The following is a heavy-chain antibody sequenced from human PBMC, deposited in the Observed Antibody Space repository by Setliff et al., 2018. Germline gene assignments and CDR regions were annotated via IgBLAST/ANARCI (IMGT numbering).Heavy chain of an antibody. CDR1: GYTFTGYY. J-gene: IGHJ4*02. D-gene: IGHD1-20*01. CDR3: AKDRVNDGIWEFDS. Sequence: GASVKVSCKASGYTFTGYYMHWVRQAPGQGLEWMGWTNPNSGGTNYAQKFQGRVTMTRDTSISTAYMELSRLRVEDTATYYCAKDRVNDGIWEFDSWGQGLRVTVSS. V-gene: IGHV1-2*02. CDR2: TNPNSGGT.